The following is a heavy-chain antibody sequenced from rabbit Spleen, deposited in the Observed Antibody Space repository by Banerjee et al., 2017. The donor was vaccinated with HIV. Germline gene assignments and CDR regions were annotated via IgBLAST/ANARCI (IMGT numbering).Heavy chain of an antibody. D-gene: IGHD1-1*01. CDR3: VRGASSSGYYSL. J-gene: IGHJ4*01. CDR2: IDPVFGAT. CDR1: GFDLSNYG. V-gene: IGHV1S47*01. Sequence: QEQLVESGGGLVQPGESLKLSCKASGFDLSNYGVTWVRQAPGKGLEWIAYIDPVFGATYYAPWVNGRFTISSQNAQNTLYLQLNSLTAADTATYFCVRGASSSGYYSLWGQGTLVTVS.